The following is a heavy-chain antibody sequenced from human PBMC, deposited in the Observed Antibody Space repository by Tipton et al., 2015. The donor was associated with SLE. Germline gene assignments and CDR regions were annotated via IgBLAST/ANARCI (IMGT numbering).Heavy chain of an antibody. D-gene: IGHD4-17*01. Sequence: SLRLSCVASGFSFSNYAIHWVRQPPGKGLEWVGSFSYDGHSTFFANSVKGRFSISRDNSKNTVFLQLNSLRAEDSAVYYCARDQYGDYVYGPYYYYMDVWGKGTTVTVSS. V-gene: IGHV3-30*04. CDR3: ARDQYGDYVYGPYYYYMDV. J-gene: IGHJ6*03. CDR2: FSYDGHST. CDR1: GFSFSNYA.